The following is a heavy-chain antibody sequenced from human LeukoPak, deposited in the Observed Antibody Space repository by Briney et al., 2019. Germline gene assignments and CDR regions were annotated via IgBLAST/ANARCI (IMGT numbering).Heavy chain of an antibody. D-gene: IGHD3-22*01. J-gene: IGHJ4*02. CDR2: IKSKTDGGTT. CDR3: TTDPSITMIVAGYYFDY. V-gene: IGHV3-15*01. CDR1: GFTFSNVW. Sequence: GGSLRLSCAASGFTFSNVWMSWVRQVPGKGLEWVGRIKSKTDGGTTDYAAPVKGRFTISRDDSKNTLYLQMNSLKTEDTAVYYCTTDPSITMIVAGYYFDYWGQGTLVTVSS.